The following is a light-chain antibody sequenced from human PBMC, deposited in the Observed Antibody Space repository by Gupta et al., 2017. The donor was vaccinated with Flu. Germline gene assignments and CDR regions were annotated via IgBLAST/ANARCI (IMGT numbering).Light chain of an antibody. CDR1: NSTIGENF. Sequence: QSALTQPPSLSGPPGQRAAISCSGRNSTIGENFVSWYQKGPGAAPKLLIYGSDQRPAGVPDRFSGSKYGTSASLAVSGLRSEDEADYYCAAWDANWNNWIFGGGTKLTVL. V-gene: IGLV1-47*01. CDR3: AAWDANWNNWI. CDR2: GSD. J-gene: IGLJ2*01.